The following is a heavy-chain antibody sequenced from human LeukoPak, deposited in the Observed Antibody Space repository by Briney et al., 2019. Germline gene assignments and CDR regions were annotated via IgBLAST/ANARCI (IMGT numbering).Heavy chain of an antibody. CDR3: AVYCSGGSCYDMAFDI. J-gene: IGHJ3*02. V-gene: IGHV4-38-2*02. CDR2: IFHSGST. Sequence: NTSETLSLTCTVSGHSISSGYYWSWIRQPPGKGLEWIGSIFHSGSTYYNPSLKSRVTISVDTSKNQFSLRLSSVTAADTAMYYCAVYCSGGSCYDMAFDIWGQGTMVTVSS. CDR1: GHSISSGYY. D-gene: IGHD2-15*01.